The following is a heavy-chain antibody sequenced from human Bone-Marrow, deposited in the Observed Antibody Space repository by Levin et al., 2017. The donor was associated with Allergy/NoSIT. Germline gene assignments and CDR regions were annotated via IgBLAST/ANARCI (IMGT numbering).Heavy chain of an antibody. D-gene: IGHD3-22*01. CDR1: GFTFSSYG. CDR3: ARDRPQNHYDESSGLFDY. Sequence: GGSLRLSCAASGFTFSSYGMHWVRQAPGKGLEWVAVIWYDGSNKYYADSVKGRFTISRDNSKNTLYLQMNSLRAEDTAVYYCARDRPQNHYDESSGLFDYWGQGTLVTVSS. J-gene: IGHJ4*02. CDR2: IWYDGSNK. V-gene: IGHV3-33*01.